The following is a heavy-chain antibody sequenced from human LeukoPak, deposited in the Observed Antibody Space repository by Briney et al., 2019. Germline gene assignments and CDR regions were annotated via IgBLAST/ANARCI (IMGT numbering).Heavy chain of an antibody. D-gene: IGHD5-24*01. V-gene: IGHV4-34*01. Sequence: PSETLSLTCAVYGGAFSDYYWSWIRQPPGKGLEWIGKISHSGSTNYSPSLKSRVTISIDTSKNQFSLKLNSMTAADTAVYYCARGEGARDGYNYAGPFYFDYWGHGTLVTVSS. J-gene: IGHJ4*01. CDR2: ISHSGST. CDR1: GGAFSDYY. CDR3: ARGEGARDGYNYAGPFYFDY.